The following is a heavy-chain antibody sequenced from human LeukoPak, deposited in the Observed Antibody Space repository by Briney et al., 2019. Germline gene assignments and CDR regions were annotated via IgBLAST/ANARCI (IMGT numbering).Heavy chain of an antibody. Sequence: SETLSLTCAVSGYSISSGYYWGWIRQPPGKGLEWIGSIYASGSTDYNPSLKSRVTMSVDTSKNQFSLKLNSVTAADTAVYYCARFRDYKEAFDIWGQGTMVTVSS. J-gene: IGHJ3*02. D-gene: IGHD3-10*01. CDR3: ARFRDYKEAFDI. V-gene: IGHV4-38-2*01. CDR2: IYASGST. CDR1: GYSISSGYY.